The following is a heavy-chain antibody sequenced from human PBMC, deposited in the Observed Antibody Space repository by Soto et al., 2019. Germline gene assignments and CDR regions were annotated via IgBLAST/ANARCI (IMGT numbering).Heavy chain of an antibody. CDR3: ATAEVDY. V-gene: IGHV3-74*01. CDR2: MNRDGSEI. Sequence: GGSLRLSCAVSGYRFGDHWMHWVRRAPGKGLQWVSRMNRDGSEINYADSVKGRFTVSRDNARSTLHLQMNSLRAEDTAVYYCATAEVDYWGPGALVTVSS. CDR1: GYRFGDHW. J-gene: IGHJ4*02.